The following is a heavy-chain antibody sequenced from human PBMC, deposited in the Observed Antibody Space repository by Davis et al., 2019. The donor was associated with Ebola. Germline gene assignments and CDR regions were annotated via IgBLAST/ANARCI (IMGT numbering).Heavy chain of an antibody. D-gene: IGHD3-22*01. CDR2: FDPEDGET. CDR1: GYTLTELS. CDR3: ATDHYDSSGYYYYGMDV. Sequence: ASVKVSCKVSGYTLTELSMHWVRQAPGKGLEWMGGFDPEDGETIYAQKFQGRVTMTEDTSTDTAYMELSSLRSEDTAVYYCATDHYDSSGYYYYGMDVWGQGTTVTVSS. J-gene: IGHJ6*02. V-gene: IGHV1-24*01.